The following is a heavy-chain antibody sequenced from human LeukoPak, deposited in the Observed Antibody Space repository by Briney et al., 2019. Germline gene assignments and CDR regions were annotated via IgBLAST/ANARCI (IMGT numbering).Heavy chain of an antibody. D-gene: IGHD6-19*01. CDR1: GFTFSTYS. CDR2: ISSDGSIT. CDR3: ARASGPSSGWYLDY. J-gene: IGHJ4*02. Sequence: GGSLRLSCAASGFTFSTYSMHWVRQAPGKGLEWVAVISSDGSITSYGDSVKGRFTISRDNSKNTLYLQMNSLRAEDTAVYYCARASGPSSGWYLDYWGQGTLVTVSS. V-gene: IGHV3-30-3*01.